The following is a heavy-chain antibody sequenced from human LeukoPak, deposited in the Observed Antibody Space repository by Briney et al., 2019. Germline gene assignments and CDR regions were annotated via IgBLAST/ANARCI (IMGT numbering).Heavy chain of an antibody. Sequence: GGSLRLSCAASGFTFSSYSMNWVRQAPGKGLEWVSYISSSSSTIYYADSVKGRFTISRDNSKNTLYLQMNSLRAEDTAVYYCAKAEAAAEFDYWGQGTLVTVSS. J-gene: IGHJ4*02. CDR2: ISSSSSTI. V-gene: IGHV3-48*01. CDR3: AKAEAAAEFDY. CDR1: GFTFSSYS. D-gene: IGHD6-13*01.